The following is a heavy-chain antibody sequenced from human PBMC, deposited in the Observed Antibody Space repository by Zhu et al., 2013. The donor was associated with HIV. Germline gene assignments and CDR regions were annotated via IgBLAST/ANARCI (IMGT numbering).Heavy chain of an antibody. CDR3: AIRVGGSSWYYFGL. V-gene: IGHV1-18*01. Sequence: QVQLVQSGAEVKKPGASVKVSCKASADTVINYGVNWVRQAPGQGLEWMGWISTYTGTKNYAQKFQDRVTMTTDTSTSTAYMELRSLRSDDTAVYYCAIRVGGSSWYYFGLLGPGNPGHRLL. D-gene: IGHD6-13*01. J-gene: IGHJ4*02. CDR2: ISTYTGTK. CDR1: ADTVINYG.